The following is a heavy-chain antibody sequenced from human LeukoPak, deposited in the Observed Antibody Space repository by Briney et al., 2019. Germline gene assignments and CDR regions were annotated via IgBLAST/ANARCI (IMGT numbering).Heavy chain of an antibody. V-gene: IGHV4-59*08. CDR2: IYYRGST. CDR1: GGSISSHY. CDR3: ASHGPVVATAIPAEYFQH. Sequence: SETLSLTCTVSGGSISSHYWSWIRQPPGEGLEWIGYIYYRGSTNYNPSLKSRVTISVDTSRDQFSLKLSSVTAADTAVYYCASHGPVVATAIPAEYFQHWGQGTLVTVSS. D-gene: IGHD2-21*02. J-gene: IGHJ1*01.